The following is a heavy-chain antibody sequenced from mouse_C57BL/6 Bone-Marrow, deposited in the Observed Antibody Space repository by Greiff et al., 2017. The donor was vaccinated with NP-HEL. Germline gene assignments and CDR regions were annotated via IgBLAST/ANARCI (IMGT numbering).Heavy chain of an antibody. Sequence: LQESGAELARPGASVKLSCKASGYTFTSYGISWVKQRTGQGLEWIGEIYPRSGNTYYNEKFKGKATLTADKSSSTAYMELRSLTSEDSAVYFCARYIYGSSYDWYFDVWGTGTTVTVSS. D-gene: IGHD1-1*01. J-gene: IGHJ1*03. CDR3: ARYIYGSSYDWYFDV. V-gene: IGHV1-81*01. CDR2: IYPRSGNT. CDR1: GYTFTSYG.